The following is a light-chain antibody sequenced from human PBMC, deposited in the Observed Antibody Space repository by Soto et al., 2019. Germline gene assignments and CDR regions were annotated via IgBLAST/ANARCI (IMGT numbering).Light chain of an antibody. J-gene: IGKJ2*02. CDR1: QNIRSW. Sequence: DIQMTQSPSTLSASVGDRVTITCRASQNIRSWLAWYQQKPGKAPKLLIYQASTLESWVPARFSGSGSGTDFTLTISSLQPDDFATYHCQQYDSHPCTFGQGTKLEIK. V-gene: IGKV1-5*03. CDR3: QQYDSHPCT. CDR2: QAS.